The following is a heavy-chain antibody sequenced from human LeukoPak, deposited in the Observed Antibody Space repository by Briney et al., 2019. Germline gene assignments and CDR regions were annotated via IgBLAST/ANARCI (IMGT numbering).Heavy chain of an antibody. Sequence: SETLSLTCTVSGGSISSSTYYWGWIRQPPGKGLEWIGSFYSSGSTYYNPSLKSRVTISVDTSKNQFSLNMSSVTAADTAVYYCARHQHYYDRSAYGTRFDYWGQGTLVTVSS. CDR3: ARHQHYYDRSAYGTRFDY. CDR1: GGSISSSTYY. CDR2: FYSSGST. V-gene: IGHV4-39*01. J-gene: IGHJ4*02. D-gene: IGHD3-22*01.